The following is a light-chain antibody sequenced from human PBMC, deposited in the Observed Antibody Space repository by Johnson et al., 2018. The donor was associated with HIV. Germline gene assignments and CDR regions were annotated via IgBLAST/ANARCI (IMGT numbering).Light chain of an antibody. CDR3: GIWDSRLSAYV. V-gene: IGLV1-51*01. CDR2: DNN. Sequence: QSVLTQPPSVSAAPGQKVTISCSGSSSNIGNNYVSWYQQLPGTAPKVLIYDNNKRPSGIPDRFSGSKSGTSATLGITGLQTWDEADYYCGIWDSRLSAYVFGTGTKVTVL. J-gene: IGLJ1*01. CDR1: SSNIGNNY.